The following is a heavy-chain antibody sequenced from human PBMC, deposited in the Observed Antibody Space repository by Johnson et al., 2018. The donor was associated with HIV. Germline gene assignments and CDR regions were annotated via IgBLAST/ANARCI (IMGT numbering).Heavy chain of an antibody. Sequence: VQLVESGGGLVQPGGSLKLSCAASGFTFSGSAMHWVRQASGKGLAWVGRIRSKANSYATAYAASVKGRFTISRDDSKNTAYVQMNSLKTEDTAVYYCTRTGGFDYGDYGAFDIWGQGTMVTVSS. D-gene: IGHD4-17*01. CDR1: GFTFSGSA. CDR2: IRSKANSYAT. CDR3: TRTGGFDYGDYGAFDI. V-gene: IGHV3-73*01. J-gene: IGHJ3*02.